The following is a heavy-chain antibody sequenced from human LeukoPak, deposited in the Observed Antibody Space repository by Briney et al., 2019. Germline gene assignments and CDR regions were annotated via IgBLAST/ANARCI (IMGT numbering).Heavy chain of an antibody. J-gene: IGHJ3*02. Sequence: ASERISCKASGYTFTGSYMHWGREAPGHGLEWRGGIKPNSGCSNYAQKFQSCVTMTRDPSISTAYKELSRLRSDDTAVYYCARGNRYSSSWYLKRKSAFDIWGQGTMVTVSS. CDR1: GYTFTGSY. V-gene: IGHV1-2*04. D-gene: IGHD6-13*01. CDR3: ARGNRYSSSWYLKRKSAFDI. CDR2: IKPNSGCS.